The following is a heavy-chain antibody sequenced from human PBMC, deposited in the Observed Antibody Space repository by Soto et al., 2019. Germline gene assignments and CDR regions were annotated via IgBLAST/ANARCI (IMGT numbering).Heavy chain of an antibody. CDR1: GGSISSSSYY. CDR3: QGDYSNYGYFDY. V-gene: IGHV4-39*01. Sequence: SETLSLTCTVSGGSISSSSYYWGWIRQPPGKGLEWIGSIYYSGSTYYNPSLKSRVTISVDTSKNQFSLRLSSVTAADTAVYYCQGDYSNYGYFDYWSQGTLVTVSS. CDR2: IYYSGST. J-gene: IGHJ4*02. D-gene: IGHD4-4*01.